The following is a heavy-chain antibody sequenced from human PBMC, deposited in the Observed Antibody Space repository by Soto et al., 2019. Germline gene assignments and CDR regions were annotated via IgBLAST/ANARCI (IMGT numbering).Heavy chain of an antibody. D-gene: IGHD3-3*01. V-gene: IGHV3-53*01. Sequence: RRLSCAASGFTVSSNYMSWVRQAPGKGLEWVSVIYSGGSTYYADSVKGRFTISRDNSKNTLYLQMNSLRAEDTAVYYCASVDFWSGYYLGYWGQGTLVTVSS. CDR3: ASVDFWSGYYLGY. CDR2: IYSGGST. CDR1: GFTVSSNY. J-gene: IGHJ4*02.